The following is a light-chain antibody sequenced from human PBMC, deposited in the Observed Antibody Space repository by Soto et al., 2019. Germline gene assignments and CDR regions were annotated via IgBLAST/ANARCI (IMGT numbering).Light chain of an antibody. CDR1: RSVSADF. V-gene: IGKV3-20*01. Sequence: IVLTPSPGTLSLSLGERATLSCRASRSVSADFLAWYQQTPGQAPRLLIYGISSRATGIPDRFSGSGSGTDFTLTISRVEPEDCGVYYCQQYGSSPTFGQGTKVDIK. J-gene: IGKJ1*01. CDR3: QQYGSSPT. CDR2: GIS.